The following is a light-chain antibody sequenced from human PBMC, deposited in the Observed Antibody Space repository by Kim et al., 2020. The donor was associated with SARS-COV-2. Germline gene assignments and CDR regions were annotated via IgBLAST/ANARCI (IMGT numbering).Light chain of an antibody. CDR1: NMGSKN. J-gene: IGLJ1*01. Sequence: SLALGQTARITGGGNNMGSKNVHWYQQKPGQAPVLVIYRDSNRPSGIPERFSGSNSGNTATLTISRAQAGDEADYYCQVWDSSTYVFGTGTKVTVL. CDR2: RDS. CDR3: QVWDSSTYV. V-gene: IGLV3-9*01.